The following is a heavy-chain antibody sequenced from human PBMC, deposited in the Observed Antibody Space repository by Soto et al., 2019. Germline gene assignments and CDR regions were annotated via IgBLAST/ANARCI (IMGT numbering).Heavy chain of an antibody. CDR2: IIPIFGTA. J-gene: IGHJ6*02. CDR1: GGTFSSYA. D-gene: IGHD2-15*01. Sequence: GASVKVSCKASGGTFSSYAISWVRQAPGQGLEWMGGIIPIFGTANYAQKFQGRVTITADESTSTAYMELSSLRSEDTAVYYCARTAGGSCYSCYYGMDVWGQGTTVTVS. V-gene: IGHV1-69*13. CDR3: ARTAGGSCYSCYYGMDV.